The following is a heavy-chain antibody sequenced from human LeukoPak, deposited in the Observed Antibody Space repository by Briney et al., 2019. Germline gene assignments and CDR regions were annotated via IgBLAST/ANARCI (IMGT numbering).Heavy chain of an antibody. Sequence: GGSLRLSWAASGFTFSSYGMHWVRQAPGKGLEWVAVISYDGSNKYYADSVKGRFTISRDSSKNTLYLQMNSLRAEDTAVYYCAKGNLGYWGQGTLVTVSS. D-gene: IGHD5-24*01. CDR1: GFTFSSYG. CDR2: ISYDGSNK. V-gene: IGHV3-30*18. CDR3: AKGNLGY. J-gene: IGHJ4*02.